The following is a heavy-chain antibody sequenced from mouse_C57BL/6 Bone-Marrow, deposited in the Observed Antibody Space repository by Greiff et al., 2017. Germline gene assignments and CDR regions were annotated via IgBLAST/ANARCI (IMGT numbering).Heavy chain of an antibody. V-gene: IGHV1-26*01. CDR2: INPNNGGT. CDR1: GYTFTDYY. J-gene: IGHJ1*03. Sequence: EVQLQQSGPELVKPGASVKISCKASGYTFTDYYMNWVKQSHGKSLEWIGDINPNNGGTSYNQKFKGKATLTVDKSSSTAYMELRSLTAEDSADYYCARKDYVDVWGKGTTVTVSS. CDR3: ARKDYVDV.